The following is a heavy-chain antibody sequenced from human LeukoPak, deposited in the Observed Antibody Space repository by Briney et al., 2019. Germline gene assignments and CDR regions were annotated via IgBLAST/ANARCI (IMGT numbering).Heavy chain of an antibody. CDR1: GYSISSGYY. V-gene: IGHV4-38-2*02. CDR3: ASRKYQWYFDC. Sequence: SSETLSLTCTVSGYSISSGYYWGWIRQPPGKGLEWIGSIYHSGSTYYNPSLKSRVTISVDTSKNQFSLKLSSVTAADTAVYYCASRKYQWYFDCWGQGTLVTVSS. CDR2: IYHSGST. D-gene: IGHD2-2*01. J-gene: IGHJ4*02.